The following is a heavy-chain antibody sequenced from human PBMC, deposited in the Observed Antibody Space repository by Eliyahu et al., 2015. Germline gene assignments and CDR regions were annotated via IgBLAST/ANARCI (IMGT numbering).Heavy chain of an antibody. CDR2: ISSSSSYI. D-gene: IGHD4-11*01. J-gene: IGHJ4*02. CDR3: AREGGYSNPGY. V-gene: IGHV3-21*01. Sequence: EVQLVESGGGLVKPGGSLRLSCAASGFXFSSYSMNWVRQAPGKGLXWVXSISSSSSYIYYADSVKGRFXISRDNAKNSLYLQMNSLRAEDTAVYYCAREGGYSNPGYWGQGTLVTVSS. CDR1: GFXFSSYS.